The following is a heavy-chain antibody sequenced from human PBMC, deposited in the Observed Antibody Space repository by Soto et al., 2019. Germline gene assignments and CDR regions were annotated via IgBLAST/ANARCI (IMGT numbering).Heavy chain of an antibody. CDR1: GGSFSSNT. J-gene: IGHJ5*02. CDR3: ARDPTPAYSATVGWVDP. V-gene: IGHV1-69*08. CDR2: VIPIPGMA. Sequence: QVQLVQSGAEVKKPGSSVKVSCKASGGSFSSNTITWVRQAPGQGLEWMGRVIPIPGMANYAQRFQDRVTITADISTNTAYMELTSLTSDDTAVYYCARDPTPAYSATVGWVDPWGQGTLVTVSS. D-gene: IGHD6-13*01.